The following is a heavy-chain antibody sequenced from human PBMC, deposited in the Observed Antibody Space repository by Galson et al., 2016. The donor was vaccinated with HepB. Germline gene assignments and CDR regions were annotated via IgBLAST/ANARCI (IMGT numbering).Heavy chain of an antibody. CDR3: ARGDRGADYDFWTGFDA. J-gene: IGHJ5*02. V-gene: IGHV1-3*04. Sequence: SVKVSCKASGYIFTSFVMHWVRQAPGQRLEWMGSIHSGNGKRKYSQKFQDRVTINMDTSASTVPMEMTSLTSEDTGIYYCARGDRGADYDFWTGFDAWGKGSHVIVSS. D-gene: IGHD3-3*01. CDR1: GYIFTSFV. CDR2: IHSGNGKR.